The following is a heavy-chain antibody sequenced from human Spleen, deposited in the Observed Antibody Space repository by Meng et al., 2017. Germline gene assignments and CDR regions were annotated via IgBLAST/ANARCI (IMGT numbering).Heavy chain of an antibody. J-gene: IGHJ6*02. CDR3: ARATVAGTPFHTPFNYYYGMDV. Sequence: GGSLRLSCAASGFTFSSYWMSWVRQAPGKGLEWVANIKQDGSEKYYVDSVKGRFTISRDNAKNSVYLQMNSLRAEDTAVYYCARATVAGTPFHTPFNYYYGMDVCGQGITVVASS. CDR2: IKQDGSEK. V-gene: IGHV3-7*01. D-gene: IGHD6-19*01. CDR1: GFTFSSYW.